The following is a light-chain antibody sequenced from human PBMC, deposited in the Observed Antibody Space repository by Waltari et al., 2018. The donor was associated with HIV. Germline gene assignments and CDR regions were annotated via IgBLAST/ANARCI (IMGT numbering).Light chain of an antibody. V-gene: IGLV2-23*02. CDR1: SSNVGSDDL. CDR3: CSCPRSGIRYV. Sequence: QSALTQPASVSGSPGQSITISCTGTSSNVGSDDLVSWYQQHPGEAPKLIIYEVTKRPSGFFNRFSGSKSGNTASLTTSGLQAEDEAEYYCCSCPRSGIRYVFGTGTKVTVL. J-gene: IGLJ1*01. CDR2: EVT.